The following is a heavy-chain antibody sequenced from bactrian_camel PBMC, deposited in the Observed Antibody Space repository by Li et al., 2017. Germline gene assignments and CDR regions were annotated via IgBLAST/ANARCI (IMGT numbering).Heavy chain of an antibody. CDR2: ITNSGGVT. Sequence: DVQLVESGGGLVQPGGSLRLSCAASGFTFSNYHMSCVRQAPGKGLEWVSTITNSGGVTWYADSVKGRFTISRDNAENTLYLQMNSLKPGDTAVYYCAADEGVSDYVPRPFAYWGQGTQVTVS. CDR3: AADEGVSDYVPRPFAY. CDR1: GFTFSNYH. J-gene: IGHJ6*01. V-gene: IGHV3S40*01. D-gene: IGHD4*01.